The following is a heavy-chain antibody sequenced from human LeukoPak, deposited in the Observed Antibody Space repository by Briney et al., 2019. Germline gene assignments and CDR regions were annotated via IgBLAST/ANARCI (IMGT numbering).Heavy chain of an antibody. Sequence: PGGSLRLSCAASGFTFSNYGMHWVRQAPGKGLEWVAVISYDGTNKDYADSVKGRFTISRDNSKNTLYLQMNSLRAEDTTVYYCARGDGYRPEENAFDIWGQGTMVTVSS. V-gene: IGHV3-33*01. J-gene: IGHJ3*02. CDR2: ISYDGTNK. D-gene: IGHD5-12*01. CDR1: GFTFSNYG. CDR3: ARGDGYRPEENAFDI.